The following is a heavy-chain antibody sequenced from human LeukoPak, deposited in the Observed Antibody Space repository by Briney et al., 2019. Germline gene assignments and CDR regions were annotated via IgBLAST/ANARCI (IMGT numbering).Heavy chain of an antibody. CDR2: IDPSDSYT. CDR1: GYIFTSYW. V-gene: IGHV5-10-1*01. J-gene: IGHJ4*02. CDR3: ARLGDPYDSSSTLIL. Sequence: GESLMISCKGAGYIFTSYWISWVRQMPGKGLEWMGRIDPSDSYTNYSPSFQGHVTISADKSISTAYLQWSSLKASDTAMYYCARLGDPYDSSSTLILWGQGTLVTVSS. D-gene: IGHD3-22*01.